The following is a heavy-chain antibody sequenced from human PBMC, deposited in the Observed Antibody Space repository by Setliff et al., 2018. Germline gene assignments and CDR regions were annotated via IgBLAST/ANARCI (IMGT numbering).Heavy chain of an antibody. D-gene: IGHD6-13*01. CDR1: GGSISSGSYY. CDR2: LHTSGST. Sequence: PSETLSLTCAVSGGSISSGSYYWSWIRQPAGKGLEWVGRLHTSGSTNYNPSLKSRVTISVDTSKNQFSLNLRSDDTAVYYCARGGMAAANRKGVFEYWGQGTLVTVSS. V-gene: IGHV4-61*02. J-gene: IGHJ4*02. CDR3: ARGGMAAANRKGVFEY.